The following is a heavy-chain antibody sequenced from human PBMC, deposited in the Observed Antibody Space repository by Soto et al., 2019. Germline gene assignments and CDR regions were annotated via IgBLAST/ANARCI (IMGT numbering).Heavy chain of an antibody. Sequence: SETLSLTCAVYGGSFSGYYWSWIRQPPGKGLEWIGEINHSGSTNYNPSLKSRVTISVDTSKNQFSLKLSSVTAADTAVYYCERGYGRNFDYWGQGTLVTVSS. CDR2: INHSGST. CDR3: ERGYGRNFDY. CDR1: GGSFSGYY. D-gene: IGHD3-10*01. V-gene: IGHV4-34*01. J-gene: IGHJ4*02.